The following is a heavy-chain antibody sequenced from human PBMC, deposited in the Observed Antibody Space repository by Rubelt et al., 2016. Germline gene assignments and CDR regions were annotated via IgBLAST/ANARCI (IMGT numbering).Heavy chain of an antibody. CDR3: ARDHRRGRTTVTYYYYYYGTDV. D-gene: IGHD4-17*01. J-gene: IGHJ6*02. Sequence: GFTFSSYSMNWVRQAPGKGLEWVAYISSSSRTILYADSVKGRFTISRDNAKNTLYLQMNSLRAEDTAVYYCARDHRRGRTTVTYYYYYYGTDVWGQGTTVTVSS. CDR1: GFTFSSYS. CDR2: ISSSSRTI. V-gene: IGHV3-48*01.